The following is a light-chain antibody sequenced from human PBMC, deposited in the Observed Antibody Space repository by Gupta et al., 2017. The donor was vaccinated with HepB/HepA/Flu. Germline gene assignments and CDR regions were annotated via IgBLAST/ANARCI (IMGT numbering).Light chain of an antibody. CDR1: QDIFNY. J-gene: IGKJ4*01. CDR2: DAS. Sequence: DVRMTQSPSSLSASVGDRVTITCQASQDIFNYLNWYQQKPGKAPKLLIYDASTLETGVSSRFSGSGSGTDFTFTISSLQPEDVATYYCLQNYKVPLTFGGGTKVEIK. V-gene: IGKV1-33*01. CDR3: LQNYKVPLT.